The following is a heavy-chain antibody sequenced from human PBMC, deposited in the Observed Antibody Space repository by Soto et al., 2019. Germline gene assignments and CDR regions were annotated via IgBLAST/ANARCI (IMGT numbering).Heavy chain of an antibody. D-gene: IGHD6-13*01. V-gene: IGHV3-33*01. CDR3: ARDIGSSWSIWYYYGMEV. J-gene: IGHJ6*02. CDR1: GFTFSSYG. Sequence: PGGSLRLSCAASGFTFSSYGMHWVRQAPGKGLEWVAVIWYDGSNKYYADSVKGRFTISRDNSKNTLYLQMNSLRAEDTAVYYCARDIGSSWSIWYYYGMEVWGQGTTVTVSS. CDR2: IWYDGSNK.